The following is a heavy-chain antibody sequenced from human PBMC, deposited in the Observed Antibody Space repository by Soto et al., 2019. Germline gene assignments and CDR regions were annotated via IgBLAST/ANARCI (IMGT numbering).Heavy chain of an antibody. Sequence: EVQLLESGGGLVQPGGSLRLSCAASGFTFSSYAMSWVRQAPGKGLEWVSAISGSGGSPYYADSVKGRFTISRDNAKNTLYLQMNSLRAEDTAVYYCAKDRGGAYDPNAFDIWGQGTMVTVSS. CDR1: GFTFSSYA. V-gene: IGHV3-23*01. D-gene: IGHD1-26*01. J-gene: IGHJ3*02. CDR2: ISGSGGSP. CDR3: AKDRGGAYDPNAFDI.